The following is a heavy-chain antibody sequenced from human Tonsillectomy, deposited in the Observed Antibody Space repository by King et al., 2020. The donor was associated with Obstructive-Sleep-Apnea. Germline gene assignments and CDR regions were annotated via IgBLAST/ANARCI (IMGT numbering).Heavy chain of an antibody. J-gene: IGHJ5*02. Sequence: QLVQSGADVKKPGESLRISVKGSGYSFTSYWISWGRQMPGKGLEWMGRIDRRDSYTIYSPSFQGHVPISADKSISTAYLQWSSLKASDTAMYYCARQYYYDSRGWFDPWGQGTLVTVSS. CDR2: IDRRDSYT. CDR3: ARQYYYDSRGWFDP. CDR1: GYSFTSYW. V-gene: IGHV5-10-1*01. D-gene: IGHD3-22*01.